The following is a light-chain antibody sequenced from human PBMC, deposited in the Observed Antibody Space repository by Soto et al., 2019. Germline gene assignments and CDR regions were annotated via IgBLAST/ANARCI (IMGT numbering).Light chain of an antibody. CDR3: QQRSDWVT. CDR1: QSVSSS. Sequence: EMVLTQSPATLSLSPGEGATLSCRAGQSVSSSVAWYQQKPGQAPRLLIYDASNRATGIPVRFSGSGSGTAFTITISRLEPEEFAVYYCQQRSDWVTFGGGTKVEL. CDR2: DAS. J-gene: IGKJ4*01. V-gene: IGKV3-11*01.